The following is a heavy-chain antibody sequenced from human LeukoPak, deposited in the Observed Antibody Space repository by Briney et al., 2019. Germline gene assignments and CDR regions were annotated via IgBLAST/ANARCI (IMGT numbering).Heavy chain of an antibody. Sequence: GGSLRLSCAASGFTFSNYVMGWVRQAPGKGLEWVSLITASSAATYYVDSVKGRFTISRDNSKNTLYLQMNSLRAEDTAVYYCARGGRDFDYWGQGTLVTVSS. V-gene: IGHV3-23*01. J-gene: IGHJ4*02. D-gene: IGHD3-10*01. CDR1: GFTFSNYV. CDR2: ITASSAAT. CDR3: ARGGRDFDY.